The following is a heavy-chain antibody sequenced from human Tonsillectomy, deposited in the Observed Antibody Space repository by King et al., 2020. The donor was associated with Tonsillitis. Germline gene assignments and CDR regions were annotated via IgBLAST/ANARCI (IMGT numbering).Heavy chain of an antibody. Sequence: EVQLVESGGGVVRPGGSLRLSCAASGFTFDDNGMSWVRQAPGKGLQCVSGIHWSGSSTGYADSVKGRFTISRDNAKNSLYLQMNSLRAEDTALYYCARVGSKQWLVPDYFDYWGQGTLVTVSS. D-gene: IGHD6-19*01. CDR2: IHWSGSST. J-gene: IGHJ4*02. V-gene: IGHV3-20*04. CDR1: GFTFDDNG. CDR3: ARVGSKQWLVPDYFDY.